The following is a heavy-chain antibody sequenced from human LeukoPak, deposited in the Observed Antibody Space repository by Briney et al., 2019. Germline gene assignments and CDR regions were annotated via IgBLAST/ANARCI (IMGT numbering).Heavy chain of an antibody. Sequence: PGGSLRLSCAASGFTFSSYAMSWVRQAPGKGLEWVSAISGSGGSTYYADSVKGRFTISRDDSKNTLYLQMNSLKTEDTAVYYCTREPDSPYYYDSSGPANFDYWGQGTLVTVSS. CDR3: TREPDSPYYYDSSGPANFDY. CDR2: ISGSGGST. D-gene: IGHD3-22*01. V-gene: IGHV3-23*01. CDR1: GFTFSSYA. J-gene: IGHJ4*02.